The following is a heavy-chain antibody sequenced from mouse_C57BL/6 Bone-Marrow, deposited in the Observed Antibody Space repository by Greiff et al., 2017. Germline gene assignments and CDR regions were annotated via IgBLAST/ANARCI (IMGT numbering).Heavy chain of an antibody. J-gene: IGHJ2*01. CDR1: GFTFSDSG. CDR2: ISSGSSTI. CDR3: ASYDGYEDY. V-gene: IGHV5-17*01. D-gene: IGHD2-3*01. Sequence: EVQRVESGGGLVKPGGSLKLSCAASGFTFSDSGMHWVRQAPEKGLEWVAYISSGSSTIYYADTVKGRFTISRDNAKNTLFLQMTSLRSEDTAMYYCASYDGYEDYWGQGTTLTVSS.